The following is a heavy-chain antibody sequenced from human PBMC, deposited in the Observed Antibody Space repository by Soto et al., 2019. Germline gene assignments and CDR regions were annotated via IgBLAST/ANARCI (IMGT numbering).Heavy chain of an antibody. CDR2: IWYDGSNK. J-gene: IGHJ6*02. D-gene: IGHD1-7*01. CDR3: ARGGNFLYYYGMDV. CDR1: GFTFSSYG. V-gene: IGHV3-33*01. Sequence: QVQLVESEGGVVQPGRSLRLSCAASGFTFSSYGMHWVRQAPGKGLEWVSVIWYDGSNKYYADSVKGRFTISRDNSKNTLYLQMNSLRAEDTAVYYCARGGNFLYYYGMDVWGQGTTVTVSS.